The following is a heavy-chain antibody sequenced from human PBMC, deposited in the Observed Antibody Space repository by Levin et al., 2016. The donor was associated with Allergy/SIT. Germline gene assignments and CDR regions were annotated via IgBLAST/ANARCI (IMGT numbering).Heavy chain of an antibody. J-gene: IGHJ6*02. Sequence: GESLKISCSASGFAFSSYAMHWVRQAPGKGLEYVSSISSNGDTTDYADSVKGRFIISRDNSKKTLYLQMSSLRAEDTAVYYCVIDTYYSDTSDYSGLNGMDVWGQGTTVTVSS. V-gene: IGHV3-64D*06. CDR3: VIDTYYSDTSDYSGLNGMDV. D-gene: IGHD3-22*01. CDR2: ISSNGDTT. CDR1: GFAFSSYA.